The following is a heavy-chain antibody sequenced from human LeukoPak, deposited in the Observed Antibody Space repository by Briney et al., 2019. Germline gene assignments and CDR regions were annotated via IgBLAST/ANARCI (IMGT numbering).Heavy chain of an antibody. CDR3: AKDRGSSGRWAVP. Sequence: GRSLRLSCAASGFTFSSSAMSWVRQAPGKGLEWVSAISGSGGSTYYADSARGRFTISRDNSKNTLYLQMNSLRVEDTAVYYCAKDRGSSGRWAVPWGQGTLVTVSS. D-gene: IGHD3-22*01. CDR2: ISGSGGST. V-gene: IGHV3-23*01. CDR1: GFTFSSSA. J-gene: IGHJ5*02.